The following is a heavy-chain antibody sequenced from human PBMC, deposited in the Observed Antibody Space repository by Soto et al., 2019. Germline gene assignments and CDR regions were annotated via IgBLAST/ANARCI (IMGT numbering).Heavy chain of an antibody. Sequence: SETLSLTCAVYGGSFSGYYWSWIRQPPGKGLEWIGEINHSGSTNYNPSLKSRVTISVDTSKNQFSLKLSSVTAADTAVYYCARLLGGAYVVVVAANYFDYWGQGTLVTVSS. CDR2: INHSGST. CDR3: ARLLGGAYVVVVAANYFDY. J-gene: IGHJ4*02. CDR1: GGSFSGYY. D-gene: IGHD2-15*01. V-gene: IGHV4-34*01.